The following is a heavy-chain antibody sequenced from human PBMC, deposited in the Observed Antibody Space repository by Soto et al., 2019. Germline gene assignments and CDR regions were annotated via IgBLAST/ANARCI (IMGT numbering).Heavy chain of an antibody. CDR2: IDAGNGHT. V-gene: IGHV1-3*01. CDR3: ARDRNHDSSGYYAY. Sequence: ASVKVSCKAYGYIFSRYSIHWARQAPGQRLEWMGWIDAGNGHTKYSQRLQGRVTITRDTSATTAYMELNSLRSEDTAVYYCARDRNHDSSGYYAYWGRGTLVTVSS. CDR1: GYIFSRYS. D-gene: IGHD3-22*01. J-gene: IGHJ4*02.